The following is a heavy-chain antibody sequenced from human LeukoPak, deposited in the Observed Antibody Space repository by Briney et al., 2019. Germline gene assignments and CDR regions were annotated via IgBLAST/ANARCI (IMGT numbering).Heavy chain of an antibody. CDR2: IYSDGKT. J-gene: IGHJ4*02. V-gene: IGHV3-66*01. CDR1: GFSVNGNY. Sequence: GGSLRLSCAASGFSVNGNYWHWVRQTPGKRPQWISIIYSDGKTFYSDSVRGRFTFSRDNSKNTLYLQMYSLRVEDTAVYFCAGGDYPLTYWGQGSLVTVSS. D-gene: IGHD4-17*01. CDR3: AGGDYPLTY.